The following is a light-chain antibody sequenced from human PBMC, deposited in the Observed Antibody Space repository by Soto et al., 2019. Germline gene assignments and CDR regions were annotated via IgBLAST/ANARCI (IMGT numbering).Light chain of an antibody. Sequence: QSALTQPASVSGSPGQSITISCTGTSSDIGGYNYVSWYQQHPGKVPKLMIYAVTNRPSGVSYRFSGSKSGNTASLTISGLQAEDEADYYCSSYTSSSTYVVFGGGTQLTVL. CDR2: AVT. V-gene: IGLV2-14*01. CDR3: SSYTSSSTYVV. CDR1: SSDIGGYNY. J-gene: IGLJ2*01.